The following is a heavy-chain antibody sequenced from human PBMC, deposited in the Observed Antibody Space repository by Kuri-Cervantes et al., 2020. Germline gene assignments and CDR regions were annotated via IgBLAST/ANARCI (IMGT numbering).Heavy chain of an antibody. CDR1: GLTFSSYG. Sequence: GGSLRLSCAASGLTFSSYGMHWVRQAPGKGLEWVAVISFDGSHRYSADSVKGRFTISRDNSKNSLYLQMNSLRAEDTAVYYCAREQGYCSSTSCYDWFDPWGQGTLVTVSS. CDR2: ISFDGSHR. D-gene: IGHD2-2*01. CDR3: AREQGYCSSTSCYDWFDP. J-gene: IGHJ5*02. V-gene: IGHV3-30*03.